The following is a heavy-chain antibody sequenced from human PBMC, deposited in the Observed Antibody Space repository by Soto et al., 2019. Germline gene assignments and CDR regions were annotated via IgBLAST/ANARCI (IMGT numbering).Heavy chain of an antibody. V-gene: IGHV3-30-3*01. CDR2: ISYDGSNK. CDR1: GFTFSSYA. Sequence: PGGSLRLSCAASGFTFSSYAMHWVRQAPGKGLEWVAVISYDGSNKYYADSVKGRFTISRDNSKNTLYLQMNSLRAEDTAVYYCARDVEGYSISWYDGHNWFDPSGRGSLVIGSS. J-gene: IGHJ5*02. CDR3: ARDVEGYSISWYDGHNWFDP. D-gene: IGHD6-13*01.